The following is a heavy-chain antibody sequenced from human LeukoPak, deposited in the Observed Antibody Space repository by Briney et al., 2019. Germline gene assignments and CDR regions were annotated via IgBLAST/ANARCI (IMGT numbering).Heavy chain of an antibody. J-gene: IGHJ2*01. D-gene: IGHD4-17*01. V-gene: IGHV3-48*04. CDR1: GFTFSSYS. CDR2: ISSSSSTI. Sequence: GGSLRLSCAASGFTFSSYSMNWVRQAPGKGLEWVSYISSSSSTIYYADSVKGRFTISRDNAKNSLYLQMNSLRAEDTAVYYCARDLGDYGFWYLDLWGRGTLVTVSS. CDR3: ARDLGDYGFWYLDL.